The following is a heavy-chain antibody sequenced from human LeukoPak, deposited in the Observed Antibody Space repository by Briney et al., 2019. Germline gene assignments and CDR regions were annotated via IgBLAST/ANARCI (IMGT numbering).Heavy chain of an antibody. D-gene: IGHD3-10*01. CDR3: ARGANGWFGELIDFDY. Sequence: PSETLSLTCTVSGGSISSSSYYWGWIRQPPGKGLEWIGSIYYSGSTYYNPSLKSRVTISVDTSKNQFSLKLSSVTAADTAVYYCARGANGWFGELIDFDYWGQGTLVTVSS. CDR1: GGSISSSSYY. V-gene: IGHV4-39*07. J-gene: IGHJ4*02. CDR2: IYYSGST.